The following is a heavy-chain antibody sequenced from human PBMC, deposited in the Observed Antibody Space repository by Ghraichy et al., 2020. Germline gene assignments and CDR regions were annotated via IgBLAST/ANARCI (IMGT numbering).Heavy chain of an antibody. CDR1: GGSISSSSYY. CDR2: IYYSGST. Sequence: SETLSLTCTVSGGSISSSSYYWGWIRQPPGKGLEWIGSIYYSGSTYYNPSLKSRVTISVDTSKNQFSLKLSSVTAADTAVYYCARRGRGDREIDYWGQGTLVTVSS. J-gene: IGHJ4*02. CDR3: ARRGRGDREIDY. V-gene: IGHV4-39*01. D-gene: IGHD1-26*01.